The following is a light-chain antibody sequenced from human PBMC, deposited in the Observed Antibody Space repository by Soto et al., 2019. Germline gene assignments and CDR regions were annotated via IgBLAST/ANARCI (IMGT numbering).Light chain of an antibody. V-gene: IGLV2-14*01. CDR3: SSYKSSSTLRYV. CDR2: DVS. Sequence: QSVLTQPASVSGSPGQSITISCTGTSSDVGGYNYVSWYQQHPGKAPKLMIYDVSNRPSGVSNRFSGSKSGNTASLTISGLQAEDEADYYCSSYKSSSTLRYVFGTGNKVPVL. J-gene: IGLJ1*01. CDR1: SSDVGGYNY.